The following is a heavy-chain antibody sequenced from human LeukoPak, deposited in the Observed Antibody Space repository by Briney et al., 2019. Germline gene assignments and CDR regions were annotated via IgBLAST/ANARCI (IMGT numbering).Heavy chain of an antibody. V-gene: IGHV4-34*01. CDR1: GESFSGYS. J-gene: IGHJ6*02. CDR3: ARGRGYSGYDPSTVVAATPVPYYGLNV. D-gene: IGHD5-12*01. CDR2: INHSGST. Sequence: SETLSLTCAVYGESFSGYSWSWIRQPPGKGLEWIGEINHSGSTSYNPSLKSRVTISIDTSQNHFSLKLGSVTAADTAMYYCARGRGYSGYDPSTVVAATPVPYYGLNVWGQGTTVTVSS.